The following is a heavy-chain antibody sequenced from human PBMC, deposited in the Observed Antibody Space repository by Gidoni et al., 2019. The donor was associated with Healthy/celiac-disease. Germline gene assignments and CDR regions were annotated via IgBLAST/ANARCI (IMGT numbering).Heavy chain of an antibody. V-gene: IGHV1-69*01. CDR2: IIPIFGTA. Sequence: QVQLVQSGAAVKKPGSSVKVSCKASGGTFSSSAISWVRQAPGQGLEWMGGIIPIFGTANYAQKFQGRVTITADESTSTAYMELSSLRSEDTAVYYCARVRHPVYSSGWNYFDYWGQGTLVTVSS. J-gene: IGHJ4*02. CDR1: GGTFSSSA. CDR3: ARVRHPVYSSGWNYFDY. D-gene: IGHD6-19*01.